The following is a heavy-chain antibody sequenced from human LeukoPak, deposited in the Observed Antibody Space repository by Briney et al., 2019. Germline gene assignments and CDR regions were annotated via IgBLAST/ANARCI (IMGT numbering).Heavy chain of an antibody. Sequence: GGSLRLSCAASGFTFSSYSMNWVRQAPGKGLEWVSSISSSSSYIYYADSVKGRFTISRDNSKNTLYLQMNSLRAEDTAVYYCARGDLLLQYYYYYMDVWGKGTTVTVSS. D-gene: IGHD2/OR15-2a*01. CDR2: ISSSSSYI. CDR3: ARGDLLLQYYYYYMDV. V-gene: IGHV3-21*04. CDR1: GFTFSSYS. J-gene: IGHJ6*03.